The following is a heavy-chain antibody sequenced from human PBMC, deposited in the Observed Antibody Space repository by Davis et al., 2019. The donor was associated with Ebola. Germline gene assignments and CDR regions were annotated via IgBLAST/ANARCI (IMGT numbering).Heavy chain of an antibody. CDR3: ARSAGGFDV. J-gene: IGHJ4*02. V-gene: IGHV3-74*01. D-gene: IGHD3-16*01. CDR2: INNDGSEA. CDR1: GITVSRYW. Sequence: ESLNIHCAASGITVSRYWMHWLRQVPGKGLMWVSHINNDGSEATYAASVKGRFTISRDNARNTVFLQMNSLREEDTAVYYCARSAGGFDVWGQGTLVTVSS.